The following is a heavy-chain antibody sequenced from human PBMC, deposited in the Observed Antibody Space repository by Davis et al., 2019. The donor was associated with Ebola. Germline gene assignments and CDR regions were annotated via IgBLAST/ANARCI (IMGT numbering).Heavy chain of an antibody. D-gene: IGHD2-21*02. V-gene: IGHV3-33*01. J-gene: IGHJ6*02. CDR2: IWYDGSNK. CDR1: GFTFSSYG. CDR3: ARDGSDYSAVYYYYGMDV. Sequence: GESLKISCAASGFTFSSYGMHWVRQAPGKGLEGVAVIWYDGSNKYYADSVKGRFTISRDNSKNTLYLQMNSLRAEDTAVYYCARDGSDYSAVYYYYGMDVWGQGTTVTVSS.